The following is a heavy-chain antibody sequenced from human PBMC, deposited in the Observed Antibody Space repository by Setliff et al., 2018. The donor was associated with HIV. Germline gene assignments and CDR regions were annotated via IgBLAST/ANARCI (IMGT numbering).Heavy chain of an antibody. V-gene: IGHV3-30*03. CDR2: ILYDGSEK. J-gene: IGHJ4*02. CDR1: GFNFRSYG. Sequence: PGGSLRLSCAASGFNFRSYGMHWVRQAPGKGLEWVADILYDGSEKRYADSVKGRFSISRDNSKNTLYLQMNSVRPEDTAVYYCARDDFGSIDYWGQGTQVTVSS. CDR3: ARDDFGSIDY. D-gene: IGHD4-17*01.